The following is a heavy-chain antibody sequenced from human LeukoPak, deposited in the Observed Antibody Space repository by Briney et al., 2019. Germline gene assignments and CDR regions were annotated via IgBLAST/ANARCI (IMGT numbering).Heavy chain of an antibody. V-gene: IGHV4-39*01. CDR2: IYYSGST. CDR1: GGSISSSSYY. D-gene: IGHD3-10*01. J-gene: IGHJ6*02. Sequence: SETLSLTCTVSGGSISSSSYYWGWIRQPPGKGLEWIGSIYYSGSTYYNPSLKSRVTISVDTSKNQFSLKLSSVTAADTAVYYCASITMVWGPNGHYYGMDVWCQGTTVTVSS. CDR3: ASITMVWGPNGHYYGMDV.